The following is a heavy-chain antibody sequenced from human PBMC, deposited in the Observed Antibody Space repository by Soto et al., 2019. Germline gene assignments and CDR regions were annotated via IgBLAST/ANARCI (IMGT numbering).Heavy chain of an antibody. CDR3: AKGRAKLLPLKFDF. Sequence: EVQLLESGGGLVQPGGSLRLSCAASGFTFSSYAMSWVRQAPGKGLEWVSAISGSGGSTYYADSVKGRFTISRDNSKNTLYLHMNSLSAEDTGVYYCAKGRAKLLPLKFDFWGQGTLVTVSS. CDR1: GFTFSSYA. CDR2: ISGSGGST. J-gene: IGHJ4*02. V-gene: IGHV3-23*01. D-gene: IGHD2-21*02.